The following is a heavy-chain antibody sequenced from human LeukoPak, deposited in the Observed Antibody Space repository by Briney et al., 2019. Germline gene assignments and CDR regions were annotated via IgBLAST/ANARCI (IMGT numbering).Heavy chain of an antibody. CDR3: AKERDSSGWYYFDY. J-gene: IGHJ4*02. CDR1: GFTFSSYG. Sequence: GGSLRLSCAASGFTFSSYGMHWVRQAPGKGLEWVAVIPYDGSNKYYADSVKGRFTISRDNSKNTLYLQMNSLRAEDTAVYYCAKERDSSGWYYFDYWGQGTLVTVSS. CDR2: IPYDGSNK. V-gene: IGHV3-30*18. D-gene: IGHD6-19*01.